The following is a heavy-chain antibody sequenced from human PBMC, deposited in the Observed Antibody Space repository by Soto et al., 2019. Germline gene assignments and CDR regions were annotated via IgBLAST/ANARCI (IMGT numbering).Heavy chain of an antibody. D-gene: IGHD3-10*01. J-gene: IGHJ4*02. CDR3: ASAEDYYCSGSYTIETQIGY. CDR2: IYYSGST. CDR1: GGSISSGGYY. Sequence: QVQLQESGPGLVKPSQPLSLTCTVSGGSISSGGYYWSWIRQHPGKGLERVGYIYYSGSTYYNPSLKIRGTISVDPSKNQFSLKLSSVTASDTAVYCCASAEDYYCSGSYTIETQIGYWGQGTLVTVSA. V-gene: IGHV4-31*03.